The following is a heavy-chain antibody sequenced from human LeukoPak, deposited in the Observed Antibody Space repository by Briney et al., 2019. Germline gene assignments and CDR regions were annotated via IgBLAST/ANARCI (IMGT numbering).Heavy chain of an antibody. CDR3: ARRDSGYDYYYYGMDV. Sequence: GASVKVSCKASGYTFTSYYMHWVRQAPGQGLEWMGIINPSGGSTSYAQKFQGRVTMTRGTSTSTVYMELSSLRSEDTAVYYCARRDSGYDYYYYGMDVWGQGTTVTVSS. D-gene: IGHD5-12*01. V-gene: IGHV1-46*01. CDR2: INPSGGST. J-gene: IGHJ6*02. CDR1: GYTFTSYY.